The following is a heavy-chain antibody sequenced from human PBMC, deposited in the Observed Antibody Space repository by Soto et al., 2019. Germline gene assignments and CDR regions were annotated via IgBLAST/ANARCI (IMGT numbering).Heavy chain of an antibody. D-gene: IGHD4-17*01. J-gene: IGHJ5*02. CDR2: ISAYNGNT. CDR1: GYTFTSYG. Sequence: ASVKVSCKASGYTFTSYGISWVRQAPGQGLEWMGWISAYNGNTNYAQKLQGRVTMTTDTSTSTAYMELRSLRSDDTAVYYCARAFYGAAYRLIWFDPWGQGTLVTVSS. CDR3: ARAFYGAAYRLIWFDP. V-gene: IGHV1-18*01.